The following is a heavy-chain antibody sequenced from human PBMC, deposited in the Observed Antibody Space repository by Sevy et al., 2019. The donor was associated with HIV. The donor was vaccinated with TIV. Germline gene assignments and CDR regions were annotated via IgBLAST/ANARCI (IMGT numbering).Heavy chain of an antibody. CDR2: INCNGGST. CDR1: GFTFDDYG. CDR3: ARSYSSGWYHAFDI. V-gene: IGHV3-20*04. D-gene: IGHD6-19*01. J-gene: IGHJ3*02. Sequence: GGSLRLTCAASGFTFDDYGMNWVRQAPGKGLEWVSGINCNGGSTGYADSVKGRFTISRDNAKNSLYLQMNSLRAEDTALYYCARSYSSGWYHAFDIWVQGTMVTVSS.